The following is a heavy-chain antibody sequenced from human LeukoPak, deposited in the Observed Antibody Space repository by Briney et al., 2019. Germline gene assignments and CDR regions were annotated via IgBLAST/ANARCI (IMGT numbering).Heavy chain of an antibody. D-gene: IGHD4-23*01. CDR2: INAGNGNT. Sequence: GASVKVSCKASGYTFTSYAMHWVRQAPGQRLEWMGWINAGNGNTKYSQKFQGRVTITRDTSASTAYMELSSLRSEDTAVYHCARDRLSYGGNSQDYWGQGTLDTVSS. CDR1: GYTFTSYA. V-gene: IGHV1-3*01. J-gene: IGHJ4*02. CDR3: ARDRLSYGGNSQDY.